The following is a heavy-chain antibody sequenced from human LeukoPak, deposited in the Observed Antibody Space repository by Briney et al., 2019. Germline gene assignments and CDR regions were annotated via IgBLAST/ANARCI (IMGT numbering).Heavy chain of an antibody. D-gene: IGHD3-3*01. Sequence: PSETLSLTCTVSGGSISCGDYYWSWIRQPPGKGLKWIGYIFYSGSTYYNPSLKSRVTISVDTSKNQFSLKLSSVTAADTAVYYCARVGTIFGVVQYYFDYWGQGTLVTVSS. CDR2: IFYSGST. CDR3: ARVGTIFGVVQYYFDY. V-gene: IGHV4-30-4*01. J-gene: IGHJ4*02. CDR1: GGSISCGDYY.